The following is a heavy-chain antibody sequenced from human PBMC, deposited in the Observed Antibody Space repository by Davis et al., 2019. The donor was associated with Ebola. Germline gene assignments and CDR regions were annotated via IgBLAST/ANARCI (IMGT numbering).Heavy chain of an antibody. Sequence: GESLKISCAASGFTVSSNYMSWVRQAPGKGLEWVSVFYIGGSTYYADSVKGRFTSSRDTSKNTLYLQMNSLRAEDTAVYYCARGDGYNYWVSWGQGTLVTVSS. D-gene: IGHD5-24*01. CDR1: GFTVSSNY. J-gene: IGHJ5*02. CDR3: ARGDGYNYWVS. CDR2: FYIGGST. V-gene: IGHV3-66*01.